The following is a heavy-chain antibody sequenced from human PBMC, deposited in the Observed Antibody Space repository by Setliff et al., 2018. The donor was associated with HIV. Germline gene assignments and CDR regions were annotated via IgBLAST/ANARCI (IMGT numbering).Heavy chain of an antibody. CDR3: ARDPGEGGGGFLDWTIGYYYYMYV. J-gene: IGHJ6*03. CDR2: IIPIFGTA. D-gene: IGHD3-3*01. V-gene: IGHV1-69*06. CDR1: GGTFSSYA. Sequence: SVKVSCKVSGGTFSSYAISWVRQAPGQGLEWMGRIIPIFGTANYAQKFQGRVTITADKSTSTAYMALRSLRSEDTAGYYCARDPGEGGGGFLDWTIGYYYYMYVWGKGAMVTVSS.